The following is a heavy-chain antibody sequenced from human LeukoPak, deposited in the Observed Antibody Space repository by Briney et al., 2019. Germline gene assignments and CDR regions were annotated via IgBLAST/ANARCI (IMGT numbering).Heavy chain of an antibody. CDR1: GFTVSSNY. CDR3: ARDRYYDSSGYYSPFDY. J-gene: IGHJ4*02. V-gene: IGHV3-66*02. Sequence: GGSLRLSCAASGFTVSSNYMSWVRQAPAKGLEWVSVIYSGGSTYYADSVKGRFTISRDNSKNTLYLQMNSLRAEDTAVYYCARDRYYDSSGYYSPFDYWGQGTLVTVSS. CDR2: IYSGGST. D-gene: IGHD3-22*01.